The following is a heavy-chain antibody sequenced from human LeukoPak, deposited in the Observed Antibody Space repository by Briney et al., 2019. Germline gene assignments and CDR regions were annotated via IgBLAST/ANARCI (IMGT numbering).Heavy chain of an antibody. CDR1: GFTFSSYS. V-gene: IGHV3-21*04. CDR3: ARARWGGSYGDAFDI. J-gene: IGHJ3*02. D-gene: IGHD1-26*01. Sequence: GGSLGLSCAASGFTFSSYSMNWVRQAPGKGLEWVSSISSSSSYIYYADSVKGRFTISRDNAKNSLYLQMNSLRAGDTAVYYCARARWGGSYGDAFDIWGQGTMVTVSS. CDR2: ISSSSSYI.